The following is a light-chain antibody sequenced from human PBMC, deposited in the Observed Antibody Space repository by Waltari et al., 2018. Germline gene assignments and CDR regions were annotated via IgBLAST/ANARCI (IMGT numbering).Light chain of an antibody. V-gene: IGKV3-20*01. CDR3: QQYDGSILT. Sequence: IVLTQSPDTLSLSPGKRATLPCRASQTLNNNFLVWYQQKPGQSPRLLIHGASSRATRFPDRFSGSGSGTDFTLTISRLEPEDVAVYYCQQYDGSILTFGGGTKVEI. CDR2: GAS. J-gene: IGKJ4*01. CDR1: QTLNNNF.